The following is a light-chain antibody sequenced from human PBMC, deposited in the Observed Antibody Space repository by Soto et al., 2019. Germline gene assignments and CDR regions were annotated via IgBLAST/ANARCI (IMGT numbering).Light chain of an antibody. CDR3: QQYGSSPWT. CDR1: QSVSSNY. CDR2: GAS. Sequence: EIVLTQSPGTLSLSPGERATLSCRASQSVSSNYLAWYQQKPGQAPRPLIYGASSRATGIPDRFSGSGAGTDFTLTISRLESEDFAEYYCQQYGSSPWTFGQGTKV. J-gene: IGKJ1*01. V-gene: IGKV3-20*01.